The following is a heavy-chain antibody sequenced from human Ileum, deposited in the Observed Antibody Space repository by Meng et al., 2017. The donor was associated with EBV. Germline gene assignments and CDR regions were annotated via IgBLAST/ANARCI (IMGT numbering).Heavy chain of an antibody. V-gene: IGHV4-4*02. Sequence: VQVQGSGPGLVNPSGTRSLTCAVSGGSIRVINWWSWVRQSPEKGLEWIGEMSDSGITHYNPSLKSRVTISADKSNNQFSLKLTSVTSADTAVYFCAKNGEKYFEYWGQGTLVTVSS. J-gene: IGHJ4*02. CDR3: AKNGEKYFEY. CDR1: GGSIRVINW. CDR2: MSDSGIT.